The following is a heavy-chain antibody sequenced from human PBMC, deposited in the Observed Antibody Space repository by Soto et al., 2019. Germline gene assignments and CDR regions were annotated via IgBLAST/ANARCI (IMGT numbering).Heavy chain of an antibody. J-gene: IGHJ5*02. CDR3: ARDPPYSSGWYAGFDP. CDR1: GYTFTSYG. D-gene: IGHD6-19*01. Sequence: ASVKVSCKASGYTFTSYGISWVRQAPGQGLEWMGWISAYNGNTNYAQKFQGRVTMTTDTSTSTFYMELSSLRSDDTAVYYCARDPPYSSGWYAGFDPWGQGTLVTVSS. V-gene: IGHV1-18*01. CDR2: ISAYNGNT.